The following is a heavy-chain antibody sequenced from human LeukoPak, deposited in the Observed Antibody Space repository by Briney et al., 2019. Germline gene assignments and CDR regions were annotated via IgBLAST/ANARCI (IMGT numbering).Heavy chain of an antibody. V-gene: IGHV3-7*01. CDR1: GFTFSSYW. Sequence: GGSLRLSCAASGFTFSSYWMSWVRQAPGKGLEWVANIKQDGSEEYYVDSVKGRFTISRDNAKNSLYLQMSSLRAEDTAVYYCARDPYAYDILTGRLWGQGTLVTVSS. CDR2: IKQDGSEE. D-gene: IGHD3-9*01. J-gene: IGHJ4*02. CDR3: ARDPYAYDILTGRL.